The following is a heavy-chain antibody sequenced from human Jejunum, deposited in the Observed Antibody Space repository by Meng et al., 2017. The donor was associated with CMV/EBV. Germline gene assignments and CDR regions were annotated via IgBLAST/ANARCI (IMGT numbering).Heavy chain of an antibody. Sequence: ISSSSYSWGWISQPPGKGLEWIGSIYYSGSAYYNPSLKSRVTISVDTSKNQFSLKVNSVTAADTAVYYCARGLTGPEYYYNAMDVWGQGTTVTVSS. V-gene: IGHV4-39*07. D-gene: IGHD4-11*01. CDR1: ISSSSYS. CDR2: IYYSGSA. CDR3: ARGLTGPEYYYNAMDV. J-gene: IGHJ6*02.